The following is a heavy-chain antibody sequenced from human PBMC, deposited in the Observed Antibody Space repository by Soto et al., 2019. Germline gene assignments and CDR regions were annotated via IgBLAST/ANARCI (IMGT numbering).Heavy chain of an antibody. CDR1: GGSFSGYY. CDR3: ASVNIVVVPAAMRGWFDP. J-gene: IGHJ5*02. CDR2: INHSGST. Sequence: PSETLSVTCAVYGGSFSGYYWSWIRQPPGKGLEWIGEINHSGSTNYNPSLKSRVTISVDTSKNQFSLKLSSVTAADTAVYYCASVNIVVVPAAMRGWFDPWGQGTLVTVSS. D-gene: IGHD2-2*01. V-gene: IGHV4-34*01.